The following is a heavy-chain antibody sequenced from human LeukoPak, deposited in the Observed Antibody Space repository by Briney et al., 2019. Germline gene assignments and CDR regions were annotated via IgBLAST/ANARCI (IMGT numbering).Heavy chain of an antibody. J-gene: IGHJ5*02. CDR2: IYYSGST. V-gene: IGHV4-30-4*08. Sequence: SETLSLTCTVSGGSISSGDYYWSWIRQPPGKGLEWIGYIYYSGSTYYNPSLKSRVTISVDTSKNQFSLKLSSVTAADTAVYYCASSIIFTPSRFDPWGQGTLVTVSS. CDR1: GGSISSGDYY. D-gene: IGHD3-10*01. CDR3: ASSIIFTPSRFDP.